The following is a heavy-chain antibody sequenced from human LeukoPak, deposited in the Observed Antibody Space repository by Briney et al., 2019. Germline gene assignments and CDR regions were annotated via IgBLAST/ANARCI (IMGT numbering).Heavy chain of an antibody. CDR1: GGSISSSTYY. Sequence: SETLSLTCTVSGGSISSSTYYWGWIRQPLGKGLEWIGTIYYSGSTYYNPSLKSRVTMSVDTSKNQFSLKLSIVTAADTAVYYCARHSEYYSGSGSASGYFDFWGQGTLVTVSS. D-gene: IGHD3-10*01. J-gene: IGHJ4*02. CDR2: IYYSGST. V-gene: IGHV4-39*01. CDR3: ARHSEYYSGSGSASGYFDF.